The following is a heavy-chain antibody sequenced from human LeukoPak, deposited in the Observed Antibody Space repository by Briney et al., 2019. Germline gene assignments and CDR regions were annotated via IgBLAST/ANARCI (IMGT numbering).Heavy chain of an antibody. Sequence: SETLSLTCAVYGGSFSGYYWSWIRQPPGKGLEWIGEINHSGSTNYNPSLKSRVTISVDTSKNQFSLKLSSVTAADTAVYYCARVGYSYGEGFDYWGQGTLVTVSS. D-gene: IGHD5-18*01. CDR2: INHSGST. CDR1: GGSFSGYY. V-gene: IGHV4-34*01. CDR3: ARVGYSYGEGFDY. J-gene: IGHJ4*02.